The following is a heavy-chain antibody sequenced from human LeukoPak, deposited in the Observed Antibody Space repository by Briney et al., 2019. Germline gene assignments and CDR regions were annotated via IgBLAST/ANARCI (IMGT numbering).Heavy chain of an antibody. CDR2: FDPEDGET. D-gene: IGHD5-18*01. CDR1: GYTLTELS. CDR3: APMVGYSYGSGSYYFDY. Sequence: ASVKVSCKVSGYTLTELSMHWVRQAPGKGLEWMGGFDPEDGETIYAQKFQGRVTMTEDTSTDTAYMELSSLRSEDTAVYYCAPMVGYSYGSGSYYFDYWDQGTLVTVSS. J-gene: IGHJ4*02. V-gene: IGHV1-24*01.